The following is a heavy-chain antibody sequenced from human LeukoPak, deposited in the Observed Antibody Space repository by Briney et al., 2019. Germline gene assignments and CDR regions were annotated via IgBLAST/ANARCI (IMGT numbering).Heavy chain of an antibody. CDR1: GSTFSSYG. Sequence: GGSLRLSCAASGSTFSSYGMHWVRQAPGKGLEWVAVIWYDGSNKYYADSVKGRFTISRDNSKNTLYLQMNSLRAEDTAIYYCAKGLSGTYSPLFDYWGQGTLVTVSS. V-gene: IGHV3-33*06. J-gene: IGHJ4*02. CDR3: AKGLSGTYSPLFDY. CDR2: IWYDGSNK. D-gene: IGHD3-10*01.